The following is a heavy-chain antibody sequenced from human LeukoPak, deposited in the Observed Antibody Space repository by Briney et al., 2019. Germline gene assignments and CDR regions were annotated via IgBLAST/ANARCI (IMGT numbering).Heavy chain of an antibody. CDR3: ARSSGYAFWN. Sequence: GGSLRLSCAASGFTFSSYEMNWVRQAPGKGLEWVSYISSSGSTIYYADSVKGRFTISRDNAKNSLYLQMNSLRAEDTAVYYCARSSGYAFWNWGQGTLVTVSS. CDR2: ISSSGSTI. CDR1: GFTFSSYE. V-gene: IGHV3-48*03. D-gene: IGHD3-22*01. J-gene: IGHJ4*02.